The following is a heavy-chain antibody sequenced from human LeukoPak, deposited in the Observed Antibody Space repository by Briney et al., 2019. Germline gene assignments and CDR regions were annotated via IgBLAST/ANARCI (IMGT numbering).Heavy chain of an antibody. D-gene: IGHD3-9*01. Sequence: GGSLRLSCAASGFTFSDYYMSWIRQAPGKGLEWVSYISNSGGKTIYYADSVKGRFTISRDNSKNTLYLQMNSLRAEDTAVYYCAKCGPYYDNDYWGQGTLVTVSS. CDR1: GFTFSDYY. J-gene: IGHJ4*02. V-gene: IGHV3-11*01. CDR3: AKCGPYYDNDY. CDR2: ISNSGGKTI.